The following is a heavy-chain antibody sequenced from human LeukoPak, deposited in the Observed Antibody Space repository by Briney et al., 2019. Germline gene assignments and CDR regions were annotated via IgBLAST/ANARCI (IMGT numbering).Heavy chain of an antibody. D-gene: IGHD6-13*01. V-gene: IGHV4-30-2*01. CDR1: GGSISSGGYY. CDR3: ATGSIAAAGTYFDY. Sequence: SETLSLTCTVSGGSISSGGYYWSWIRQPPGKGLEWIGYIYHSGSTYYNPSLKSRVTISVDRSKNQFSLKLSSVTAADTAVYYCATGSIAAAGTYFDYWGQGTLVTVSS. J-gene: IGHJ4*02. CDR2: IYHSGST.